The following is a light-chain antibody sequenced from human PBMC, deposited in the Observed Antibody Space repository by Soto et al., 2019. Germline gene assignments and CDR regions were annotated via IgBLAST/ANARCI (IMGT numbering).Light chain of an antibody. V-gene: IGLV2-23*01. Sequence: SALTQPASVSGSPGQSITISCTGTTSDVGSYNLVSWYQQHPGKVPQLMIYEGTKRPSGVSNRFSGSQSGNTASLTISGLQAEDEADYYCSSYAGSGTHVVFGGGTKLTVL. CDR2: EGT. CDR3: SSYAGSGTHVV. J-gene: IGLJ2*01. CDR1: TSDVGSYNL.